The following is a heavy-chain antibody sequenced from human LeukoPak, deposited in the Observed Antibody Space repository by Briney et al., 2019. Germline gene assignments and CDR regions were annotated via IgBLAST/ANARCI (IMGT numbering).Heavy chain of an antibody. V-gene: IGHV4-59*01. D-gene: IGHD2-15*01. J-gene: IGHJ4*02. CDR3: ARDCSGGSCRFDY. Sequence: TSETLSLTCTVSGGSMRTYYWSWIRQPPGKGLEWVGCIYYTGGTNYNPSLKSRITISVDTSKSQFSLRLSSVTAADTAVYYCARDCSGGSCRFDYWGQGTLVTVSS. CDR2: IYYTGGT. CDR1: GGSMRTYY.